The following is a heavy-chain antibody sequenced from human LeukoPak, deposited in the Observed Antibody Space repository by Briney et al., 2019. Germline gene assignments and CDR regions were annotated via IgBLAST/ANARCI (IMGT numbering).Heavy chain of an antibody. D-gene: IGHD4-11*01. V-gene: IGHV3-48*01. J-gene: IGHJ6*03. Sequence: GGSLRLSCAASGYTFSSYSMKWVRQAPGKGLEWFSYISSSSSTIYYADSVKGRFTISRDNAKNSLYLQMNSLRAEDKAVYYCARATTVTAGYYYYMDVWGEGTTVTVSS. CDR2: ISSSSSTI. CDR3: ARATTVTAGYYYYMDV. CDR1: GYTFSSYS.